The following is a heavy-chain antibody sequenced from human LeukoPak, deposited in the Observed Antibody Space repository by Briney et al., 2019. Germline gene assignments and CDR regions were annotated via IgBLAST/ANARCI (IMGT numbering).Heavy chain of an antibody. CDR3: ARDNSACSRISCYSSGTRGAFDI. CDR1: GYTFSDYY. Sequence: ASVKVSCKASGYTFSDYYIHWVRQAPGQGLEWVGWLNAGNGDTRFSEIFQDRVAFSRDTSANTAYMELSSLSSEDTAVYYCARDNSACSRISCYSSGTRGAFDIWGQGTMVTLSS. V-gene: IGHV1-3*01. J-gene: IGHJ3*02. CDR2: LNAGNGDT. D-gene: IGHD2-2*02.